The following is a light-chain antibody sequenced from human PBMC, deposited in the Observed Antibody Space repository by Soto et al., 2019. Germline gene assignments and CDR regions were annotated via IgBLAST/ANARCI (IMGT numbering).Light chain of an antibody. J-gene: IGLJ2*01. V-gene: IGLV2-23*02. CDR3: YSNAGGSTLGV. Sequence: QSALTQPASVYGSPGQSITISCTGTSSDVGSYNLVSWYQQHPGKAPKLMIYEVSKRPSGVSNRFSGSKSGNTASLTNSGLQSEDEADYYCYSNAGGSTLGVFGGGTKLTVL. CDR2: EVS. CDR1: SSDVGSYNL.